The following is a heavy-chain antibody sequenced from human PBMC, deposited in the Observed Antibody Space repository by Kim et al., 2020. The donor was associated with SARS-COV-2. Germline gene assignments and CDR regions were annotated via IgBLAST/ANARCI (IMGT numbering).Heavy chain of an antibody. CDR2: VNTDGSDT. V-gene: IGHV3-74*03. CDR3: TRAKIGTNTFDS. D-gene: IGHD1-7*01. J-gene: IGHJ4*02. Sequence: GGSLRLSCEASGFTFSGFWMDWVRQAPGKGLLWVSRVNTDGSDTAYADSVKGRFTVSRDNTKNTLYLQMNRLRVDDTAVYYCTRAKIGTNTFDSWGQGILVTVSS. CDR1: GFTFSGFW.